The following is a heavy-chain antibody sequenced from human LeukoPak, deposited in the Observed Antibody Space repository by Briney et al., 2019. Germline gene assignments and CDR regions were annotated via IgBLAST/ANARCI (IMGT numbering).Heavy chain of an antibody. CDR1: GFTFHDYA. CDR3: AKDSRWMTSIKGTFDK. CDR2: ISWHSGLI. V-gene: IGHV3-9*01. Sequence: GGSLRLSCVASGFTFHDYAMHWVRQAPGKGLEWVSGISWHSGLIGYADSTEGRFTISRDNAKNSLYLQMNSLRAEDTALYYCAKDSRWMTSIKGTFDKWGQGTLVTVSS. D-gene: IGHD1-1*01. J-gene: IGHJ4*03.